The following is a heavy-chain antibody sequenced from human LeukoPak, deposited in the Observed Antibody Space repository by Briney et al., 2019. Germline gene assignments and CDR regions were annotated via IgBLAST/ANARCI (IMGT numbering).Heavy chain of an antibody. CDR2: MNPNSGNT. Sequence: ASVKVSCKASGYTFTSYDINWVRQATGQGLEWMGLMNPNSGNTGYAQEFQGRVTITRNTSISTAYMELSSLRSEDTAVYYCARVPRGVTRRYYFDYWGQGTLVTVSS. V-gene: IGHV1-8*03. D-gene: IGHD2-21*02. CDR1: GYTFTSYD. CDR3: ARVPRGVTRRYYFDY. J-gene: IGHJ4*02.